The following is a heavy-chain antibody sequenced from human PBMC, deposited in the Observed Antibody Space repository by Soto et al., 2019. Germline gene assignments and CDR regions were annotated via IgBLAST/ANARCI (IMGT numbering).Heavy chain of an antibody. D-gene: IGHD3-9*01. CDR1: GGTFSSYA. Sequence: SVKVSCKASGGTFSSYAISWVRQAPGQGLEWMGGIIPIFGTANYAQKFRGRVTITADESTSTAYMELSSLRSEDTAVYYCARPAYYDILTGPDAFDIWGQGTMVTVSS. V-gene: IGHV1-69*13. J-gene: IGHJ3*02. CDR2: IIPIFGTA. CDR3: ARPAYYDILTGPDAFDI.